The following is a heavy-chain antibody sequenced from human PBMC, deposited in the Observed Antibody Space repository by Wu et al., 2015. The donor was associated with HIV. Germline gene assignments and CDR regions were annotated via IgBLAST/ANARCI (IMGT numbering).Heavy chain of an antibody. CDR2: FDPEDGET. D-gene: IGHD6-13*01. Sequence: QVQLVQSGAEVKKPGASVKVSCKVSGYTLTELSMHWVRQAPGKGLEWMGGFDPEDGETIYAQKFQGRVTMTEDTSTDTAYMELSSLRSEDTAVYYCATDLGAAVGLSSWYYFDYWGQGTLVTVSS. J-gene: IGHJ4*02. CDR1: GYTLTELS. CDR3: ATDLGAAVGLSSWYYFDY. V-gene: IGHV1-24*01.